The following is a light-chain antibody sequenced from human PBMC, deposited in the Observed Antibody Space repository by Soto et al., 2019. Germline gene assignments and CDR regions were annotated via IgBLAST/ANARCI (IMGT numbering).Light chain of an antibody. CDR3: QSYDSSLSAWV. CDR2: ANI. Sequence: QLVLTQPPSVSGAPGQRVTISCTGSSSNIGTGSDVHWYQQLPGTAPKLLIYANINRPSGVPDRFSGSKSGTSASLAITGLEAEDEADYYCQSYDSSLSAWVFGGGTKLTVL. J-gene: IGLJ3*02. V-gene: IGLV1-40*01. CDR1: SSNIGTGSD.